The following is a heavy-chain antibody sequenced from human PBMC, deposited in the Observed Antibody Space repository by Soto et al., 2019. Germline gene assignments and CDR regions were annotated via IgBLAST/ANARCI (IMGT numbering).Heavy chain of an antibody. V-gene: IGHV3-72*01. Sequence: GGSLRLSCAASGFTFTDDYMDWVRQTPGKGLEWVGRSRNKAKSYSTEYAASVKGRFSISRDNSKNSLFLQMNSLKTEDTATYHCVHDFFGMNDWGRGTLVTVSS. D-gene: IGHD3-3*01. CDR1: GFTFTDDY. CDR3: VHDFFGMND. J-gene: IGHJ4*02. CDR2: SRNKAKSYST.